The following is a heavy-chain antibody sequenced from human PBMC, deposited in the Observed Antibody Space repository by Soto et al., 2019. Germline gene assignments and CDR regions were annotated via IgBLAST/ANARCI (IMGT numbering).Heavy chain of an antibody. V-gene: IGHV1-8*01. Sequence: QVQLVQSGAEVKKPGASVKVSCKASGYTFTAYDMNWVRQASGQGLEWMGWMNPNLGNTDYAQRFQGRITMTRDTTARTAYMELSNLESEDTAVYYCTRCRLVTGRHYYYGLDVWGQGSTVTVSS. CDR2: MNPNLGNT. D-gene: IGHD2-21*02. J-gene: IGHJ6*02. CDR1: GYTFTAYD. CDR3: TRCRLVTGRHYYYGLDV.